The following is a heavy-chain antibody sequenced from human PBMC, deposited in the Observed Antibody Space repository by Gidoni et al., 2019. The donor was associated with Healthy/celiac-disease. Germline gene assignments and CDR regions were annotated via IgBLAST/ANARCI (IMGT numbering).Heavy chain of an antibody. CDR1: GVTVSSDA. J-gene: IGHJ2*01. CDR3: ARDTYSGYDYIGWYFDL. Sequence: QVQLVESGGGVVQPGRALRRSCAASGVTVSSDAMHWVRQAPGKGLEGVAVLSYDGSNKYYADSVKGLFTISRDNSKNTLYLQMNSLRAEDTAVYYCARDTYSGYDYIGWYFDLWGRGTLVTVSS. CDR2: LSYDGSNK. D-gene: IGHD5-12*01. V-gene: IGHV3-30-3*01.